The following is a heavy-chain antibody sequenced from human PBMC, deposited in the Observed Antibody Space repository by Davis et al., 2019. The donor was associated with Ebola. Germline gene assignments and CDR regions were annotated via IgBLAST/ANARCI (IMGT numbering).Heavy chain of an antibody. CDR1: GFTFSNSA. V-gene: IGHV3-23*01. J-gene: IGHJ4*02. CDR2: ISGSGGST. CDR3: AKVGGSGTY. Sequence: GESLKISCAASGFTFSNSAMSWVRQAPGKGLEWVSIISGSGGSTYYADSVKGRFTISRENSKNTLYLQMNSLRAEDTAVYYCAKVGGSGTYWGQGILVTVSS. D-gene: IGHD3-10*01.